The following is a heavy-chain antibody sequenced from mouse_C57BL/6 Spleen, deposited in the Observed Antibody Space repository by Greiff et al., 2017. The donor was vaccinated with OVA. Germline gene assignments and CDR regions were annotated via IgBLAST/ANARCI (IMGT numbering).Heavy chain of an antibody. CDR3: ARIGDYDSYWYFDV. V-gene: IGHV1-64*01. Sequence: QVQLQQPGAELVKPGASVKLSCKASGYTFTSYWMHWVKQRPGQGLEWIGMIHPNSGSTNYNEKFKSKATLTVDKSSSTAYMQLSSLTSEDSAVYYCARIGDYDSYWYFDVWGTGTTVTVSS. CDR1: GYTFTSYW. J-gene: IGHJ1*03. D-gene: IGHD2-4*01. CDR2: IHPNSGST.